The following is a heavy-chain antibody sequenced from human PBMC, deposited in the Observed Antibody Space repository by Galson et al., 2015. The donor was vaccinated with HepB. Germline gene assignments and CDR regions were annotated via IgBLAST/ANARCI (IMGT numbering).Heavy chain of an antibody. V-gene: IGHV3-33*01. CDR3: ARDGLYSSSSGDFDY. J-gene: IGHJ4*02. CDR2: IWYDGSNK. D-gene: IGHD6-6*01. CDR1: GFTFSSYG. Sequence: SLRLSCAASGFTFSSYGMHWVRQAPGKGLEWVAVIWYDGSNKYYADSVKGRFTISRDNSKNTLYLQMNSLRAEDTAVYYCARDGLYSSSSGDFDYWGQGTLVTVSS.